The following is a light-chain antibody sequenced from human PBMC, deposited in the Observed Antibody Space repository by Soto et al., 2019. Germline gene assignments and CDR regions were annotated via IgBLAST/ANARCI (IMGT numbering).Light chain of an antibody. CDR2: AAS. V-gene: IGKV1-39*01. Sequence: DIQMTQSPSSLSASVGDRVTITCRASQSISNYLNWYQRKPGKAPEFLIYAASSLQSVVPSRFSGSGSGTDLTLTISSLQPEDFATDYCQQSYSTPLTFGGGTKVEMK. J-gene: IGKJ4*01. CDR3: QQSYSTPLT. CDR1: QSISNY.